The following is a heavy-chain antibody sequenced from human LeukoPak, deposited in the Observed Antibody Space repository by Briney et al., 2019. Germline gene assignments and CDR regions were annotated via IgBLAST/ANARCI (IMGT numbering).Heavy chain of an antibody. CDR3: AKDRGYSGIHDFDY. V-gene: IGHV3-30*02. Sequence: PGGSLRLSCAASGFTFSSYGMDWVRQAPGKGLEGVAFIRYDGSNNYYADSVKGRFTISRENSKNTLYLQMNSPRAEDTAAYYCAKDRGYSGIHDFDYWGQGTLVTVSS. J-gene: IGHJ4*02. CDR1: GFTFSSYG. D-gene: IGHD1-26*01. CDR2: IRYDGSNN.